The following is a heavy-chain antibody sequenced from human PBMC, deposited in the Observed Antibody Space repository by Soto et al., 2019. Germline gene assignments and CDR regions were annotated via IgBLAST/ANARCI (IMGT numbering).Heavy chain of an antibody. V-gene: IGHV3-7*01. Sequence: EVQLVESGGGLVQPGGSLRLSCAASGLSFSTYWMSWVRQAPGKGLEWVANIKEDGSDKYYVDSVKGRFTISRDNAKNSLYLQMNSLRAEDTAVYHCARHQTGYRVVDYWGQGTLVTVSS. CDR3: ARHQTGYRVVDY. J-gene: IGHJ4*02. CDR2: IKEDGSDK. CDR1: GLSFSTYW. D-gene: IGHD3-16*02.